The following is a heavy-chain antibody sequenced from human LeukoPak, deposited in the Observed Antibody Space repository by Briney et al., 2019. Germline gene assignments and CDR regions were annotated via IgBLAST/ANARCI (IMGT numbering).Heavy chain of an antibody. J-gene: IGHJ4*02. Sequence: PSETLSLTCTVSGGSISSYYWSWIRQPAGKGLVWIGRIYTSGSTNYNPSLKSRVTMSVDTSKNQFSLKLSSVTAADTAVYYCARGGSSGWPLDYWGQGTLVTVSS. CDR1: GGSISSYY. CDR3: ARGGSSGWPLDY. D-gene: IGHD6-19*01. CDR2: IYTSGST. V-gene: IGHV4-4*07.